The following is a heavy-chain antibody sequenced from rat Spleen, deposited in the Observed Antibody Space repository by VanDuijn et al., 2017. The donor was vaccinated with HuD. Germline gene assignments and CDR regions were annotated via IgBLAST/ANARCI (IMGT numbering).Heavy chain of an antibody. CDR1: GFTFSDYY. CDR2: IWGNGNT. D-gene: IGHD1-2*01. CDR3: ALPTIAAGMDA. Sequence: VQLVESGGGLVQPGRSLKLSCAASGFTFSDYYMAWVRQPPGKGLEWMGVIWGNGNTNYNSALKSRLSISRDTSKSQVYLKMNSLQTEDTATYYCALPTIAAGMDAWGQGASVTVSS. V-gene: IGHV2-13*01. J-gene: IGHJ4*01.